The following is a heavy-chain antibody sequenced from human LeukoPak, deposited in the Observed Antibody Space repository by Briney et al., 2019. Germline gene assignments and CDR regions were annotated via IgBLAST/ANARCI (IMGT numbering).Heavy chain of an antibody. J-gene: IGHJ4*02. CDR1: RGSMTGYY. CDR3: ARDSITGTTCFDS. Sequence: SETLSLTCTVSRGSMTGYYWSWLRQPPGKGLEWIGRIYTSGSTNYNPSLQSRVTMSVDTSKNQFSLKLTSVTAADTAVYYCARDSITGTTCFDSWGQGTLVTVSS. D-gene: IGHD1-20*01. V-gene: IGHV4-4*07. CDR2: IYTSGST.